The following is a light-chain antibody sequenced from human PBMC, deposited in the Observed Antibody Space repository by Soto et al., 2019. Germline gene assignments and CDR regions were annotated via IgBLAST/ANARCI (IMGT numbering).Light chain of an antibody. J-gene: IGLJ1*01. CDR2: DAA. V-gene: IGLV2-14*03. CDR1: SSDVGGSNF. CDR3: VSYTSSTTYV. Sequence: QSVLTHPASVSDSPGQSITISCTGTSSDVGGSNFVSWYQQHPGKPPKLIIYDAANRPSGVSNRFSGSKSGSTASLIISRLQTEDEADYYCVSYTSSTTYVFGTGTKATVL.